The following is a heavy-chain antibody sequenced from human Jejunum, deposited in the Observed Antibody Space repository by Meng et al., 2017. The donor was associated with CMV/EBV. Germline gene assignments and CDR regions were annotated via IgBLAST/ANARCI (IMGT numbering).Heavy chain of an antibody. CDR3: TRADSNNYGSRFDY. V-gene: IGHV3-73*01. Sequence: FTFSGSAVHWVRQASGKGLEWVGRIRGRAHSFATAYAASVKGRFTISRDDSKNTAYLQMNSLKTEDTAVYYCTRADSNNYGSRFDYWGQGMLVTVSS. J-gene: IGHJ4*02. D-gene: IGHD4-11*01. CDR2: IRGRAHSFAT. CDR1: FTFSGSA.